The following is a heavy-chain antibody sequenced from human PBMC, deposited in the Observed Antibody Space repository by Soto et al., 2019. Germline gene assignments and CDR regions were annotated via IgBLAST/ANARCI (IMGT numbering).Heavy chain of an antibody. CDR1: GFSLSSPAVG. V-gene: IGHV2-5*02. D-gene: IGHD6-19*01. CDR2: IYWDDDK. Sequence: QITLKESGPTLVKPTQTLTLTCTFSGFSLSSPAVGVNWIRQPPGKALEWLALIYWDDDKQYSPSLRSRLTITNDTSKNHVVLTMTNVDTVDTATYYCAHGSGWLSDYWGQGTLVTVSS. J-gene: IGHJ4*02. CDR3: AHGSGWLSDY.